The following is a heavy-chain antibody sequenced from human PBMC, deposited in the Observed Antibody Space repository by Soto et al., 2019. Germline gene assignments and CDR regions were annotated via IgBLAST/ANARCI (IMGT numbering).Heavy chain of an antibody. D-gene: IGHD1-26*01. V-gene: IGHV3-30*18. CDR3: AKGGEVGGVLGDH. CDR2: ISYDGSYQ. J-gene: IGHJ4*02. Sequence: QVPLVESGGGVVQPGTSLRLSCEASGFAFNKFGMHWVRQAPGKGLEWVAFISYDGSYQYYADSVQGRLTITSDNSMNTLNMQLNSLRREDTAVYYCAKGGEVGGVLGDHWGQGTLVTVSS. CDR1: GFAFNKFG.